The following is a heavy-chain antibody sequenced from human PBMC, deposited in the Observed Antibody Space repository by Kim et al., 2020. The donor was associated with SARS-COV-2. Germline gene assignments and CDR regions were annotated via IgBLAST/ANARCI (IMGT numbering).Heavy chain of an antibody. CDR2: INPNSGGT. CDR3: AREPLEVTMVRGVIITGYGMDV. CDR1: GYTFTGYY. V-gene: IGHV1-2*02. J-gene: IGHJ6*02. D-gene: IGHD3-10*01. Sequence: ASVKVSCKASGYTFTGYYMHWVRQAPGQGLEWMGWINPNSGGTNYAQKFQGRVTMTRDTSISTAYMELSRLRSDDTAVYYCAREPLEVTMVRGVIITGYGMDVWGQGTTVTVSS.